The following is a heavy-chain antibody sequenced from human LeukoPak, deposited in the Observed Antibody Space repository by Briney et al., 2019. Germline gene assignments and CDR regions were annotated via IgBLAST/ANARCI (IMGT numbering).Heavy chain of an antibody. CDR2: IDPNSDNI. CDR3: ARSAYNYGYVYFHH. V-gene: IGHV1-2*02. Sequence: ASVKVSCKASGYTFTGCFIHYVRQAPGQGLEWMGWIDPNSDNIRYSETFKGRVTMTRDTSTNSAYMELSWLRSHDTAVYYCARSAYNYGYVYFHHWGQGTLVIVSS. CDR1: GYTFTGCF. J-gene: IGHJ1*01. D-gene: IGHD5-18*01.